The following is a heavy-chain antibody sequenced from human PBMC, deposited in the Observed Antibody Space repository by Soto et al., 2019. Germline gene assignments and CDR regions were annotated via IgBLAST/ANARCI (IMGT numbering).Heavy chain of an antibody. D-gene: IGHD2-21*01. J-gene: IGHJ5*02. Sequence: NTVSVKSVDLGACRINNYYNWLRQPPGKGLEWIGEINHSGNTNYNPSLRSRVTISIDTSKNQLSLNLRSVSAADTAVYYCARGRGEFDAWGPG. CDR1: GACRINNY. CDR3: ARGRGEFDA. CDR2: INHSGNT. V-gene: IGHV4-34*01.